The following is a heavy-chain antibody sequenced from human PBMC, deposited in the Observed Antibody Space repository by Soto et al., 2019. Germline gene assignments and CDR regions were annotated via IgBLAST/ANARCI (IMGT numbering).Heavy chain of an antibody. D-gene: IGHD2-15*01. J-gene: IGHJ6*02. V-gene: IGHV1-69*10. Sequence: ASVKVSCKASGGTFSSYAISWVRQAPGQGLEWMGGIIPILGIANYAQKFQGRVTITADKSTSTAYMELSSLRAEDTAVYYCARGMIGAAATGIGYSYYGMDVWGQGTTVTVSS. CDR2: IIPILGIA. CDR1: GGTFSSYA. CDR3: ARGMIGAAATGIGYSYYGMDV.